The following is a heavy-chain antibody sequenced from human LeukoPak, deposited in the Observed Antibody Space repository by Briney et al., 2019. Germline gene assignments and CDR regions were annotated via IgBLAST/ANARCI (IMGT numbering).Heavy chain of an antibody. CDR1: GGSISSYF. CDR2: IYYSGST. CDR3: ARINYYDSSGYSPVLLFDY. J-gene: IGHJ4*02. D-gene: IGHD3-22*01. Sequence: NPSETLSLTCTVSGGSISSYFWSWIRQPPGKGLQWIGYIYYSGSTIYNPSLKSRVTISVDTSKNQFSLKLSSVTAADTATYYCARINYYDSSGYSPVLLFDYWGQGTLVTVSS. V-gene: IGHV4-59*01.